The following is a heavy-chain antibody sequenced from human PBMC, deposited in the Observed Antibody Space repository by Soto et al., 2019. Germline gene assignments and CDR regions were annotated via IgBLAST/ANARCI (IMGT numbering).Heavy chain of an antibody. D-gene: IGHD4-17*01. CDR3: AKDGVGRLRGTYNWFDP. Sequence: GGSLRLSCAASGFTFSSYAMSWVRQAPGKGLEWVSAISGYGGDTYYADSVKGRFTISRDNSKNTLYLQMNSLRAEDTAVYYCAKDGVGRLRGTYNWFDPWGQGTQVTVSS. CDR2: ISGYGGDT. V-gene: IGHV3-23*01. J-gene: IGHJ5*02. CDR1: GFTFSSYA.